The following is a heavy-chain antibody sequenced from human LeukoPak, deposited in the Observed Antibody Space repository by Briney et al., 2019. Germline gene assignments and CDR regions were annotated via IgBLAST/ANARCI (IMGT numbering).Heavy chain of an antibody. V-gene: IGHV4-34*01. J-gene: IGHJ4*02. Sequence: SETLSLTCVVYGESLSGYWWSWIRQPPGKGLEWIGEINHTGNTNYNPSLKSRVTISVDTSKNQFSLKLSSVTAADTAVYYCARGGSARKIAVAGTFYYFDYWGQGTLVTVSS. D-gene: IGHD6-19*01. CDR3: ARGGSARKIAVAGTFYYFDY. CDR1: GESLSGYW. CDR2: INHTGNT.